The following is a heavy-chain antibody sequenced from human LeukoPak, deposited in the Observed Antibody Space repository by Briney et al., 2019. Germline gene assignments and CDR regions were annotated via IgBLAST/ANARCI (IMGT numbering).Heavy chain of an antibody. V-gene: IGHV3-74*01. CDR2: MNNDGSST. D-gene: IGHD4-17*01. CDR3: ARGYYGDTHFDY. Sequence: SGGSLRLSCAASGFTSRAYWMNWVRQAPGKGLVWVSRMNNDGSSTNYADSVKGRFTISRDNAKNTLYLQMNSLRAEDTAVYYCARGYYGDTHFDYWGQGILVTVSS. J-gene: IGHJ4*01. CDR1: GFTSRAYW.